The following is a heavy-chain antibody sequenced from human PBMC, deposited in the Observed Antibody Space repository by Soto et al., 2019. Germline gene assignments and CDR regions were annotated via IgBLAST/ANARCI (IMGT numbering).Heavy chain of an antibody. J-gene: IGHJ6*02. V-gene: IGHV5-51*01. CDR3: ARTYYYDSSGYYPYYYYGMDV. CDR1: GCSFTSYW. CDR2: IYPGDSDT. D-gene: IGHD3-22*01. Sequence: ESLKISGKVSGCSFTSYWIGWVRQMPGKGLEWMGIIYPGDSDTRYSPSFQGQVTISADKSISTAYLQWSSLKASDTAMYYCARTYYYDSSGYYPYYYYGMDVWGQGTTVTVSS.